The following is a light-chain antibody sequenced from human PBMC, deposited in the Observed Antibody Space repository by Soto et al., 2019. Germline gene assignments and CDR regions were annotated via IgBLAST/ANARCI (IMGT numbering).Light chain of an antibody. Sequence: DIQMTQCPSTLSGAVGDRVTITCRASQSISNHLHWYQQKPGKAPKLLIFAASSLQSGVPSRFSGSRSGPDFTLTISSLQPEDFATYYCQQSYSSPPTFGQGTKVDIK. V-gene: IGKV1-39*01. CDR3: QQSYSSPPT. CDR1: QSISNH. J-gene: IGKJ1*01. CDR2: AAS.